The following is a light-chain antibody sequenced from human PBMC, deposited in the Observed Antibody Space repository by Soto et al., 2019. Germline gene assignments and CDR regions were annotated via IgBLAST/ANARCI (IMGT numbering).Light chain of an antibody. CDR3: SSCSSSNTPCVM. Sequence: QSALTQPASVSGSPGQSITISCTGTNSDIGGYNYVSWYQQHPGKAPKLLIYEVFNRPSGVSNRFSGSKSGNTASLTISGLRTEDEADYYCSSCSSSNTPCVMFGGGTKLTVL. CDR2: EVF. J-gene: IGLJ3*02. CDR1: NSDIGGYNY. V-gene: IGLV2-14*01.